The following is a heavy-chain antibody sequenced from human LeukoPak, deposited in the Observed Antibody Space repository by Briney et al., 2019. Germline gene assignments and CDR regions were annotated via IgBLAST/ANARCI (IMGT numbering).Heavy chain of an antibody. CDR2: ISYDGNTI. CDR3: ARSGGLQKFDY. Sequence: QPGGSLRLSCAASEFTFSNYALHWVRQAPGKGPQWVAVISYDGNTIHYADSVKGRFIISRDTSKNTLYLQMNSLRAEDTAVYYCARSGGLQKFDYWGQGTLVTVSS. D-gene: IGHD4-11*01. CDR1: EFTFSNYA. V-gene: IGHV3-30-3*01. J-gene: IGHJ4*02.